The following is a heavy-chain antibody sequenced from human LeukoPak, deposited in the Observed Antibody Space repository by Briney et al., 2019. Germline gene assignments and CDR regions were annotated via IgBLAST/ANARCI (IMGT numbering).Heavy chain of an antibody. V-gene: IGHV1-18*03. CDR3: ARDLVRFAGTTLHTFDR. J-gene: IGHJ4*02. CDR1: GYTFTSYG. Sequence: EASVKVSCKASGYTFTSYGISWVRQAPGQGLEWMGWMSAYNGNTNYAQKFQGRVTMTADTSTSTGYMELRSLRSDDMAMYYCARDLVRFAGTTLHTFDRWGQGTLVTVSS. CDR2: MSAYNGNT. D-gene: IGHD1-7*01.